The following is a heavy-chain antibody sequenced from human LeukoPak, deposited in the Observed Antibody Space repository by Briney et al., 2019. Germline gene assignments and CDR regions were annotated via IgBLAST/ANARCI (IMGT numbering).Heavy chain of an antibody. V-gene: IGHV3-48*03. Sequence: GGSLRLSCAASGFTFSNYEMHWVRQAPGKGLEWVSYISSSGSDIYYADSVKGRFTISRDNAKNSLYLHMNSLRAEDTAVYYCTREAWECSGGSCSSAGFDPWGQGTLVTVSS. CDR3: TREAWECSGGSCSSAGFDP. CDR2: ISSSGSDI. CDR1: GFTFSNYE. D-gene: IGHD2-15*01. J-gene: IGHJ5*02.